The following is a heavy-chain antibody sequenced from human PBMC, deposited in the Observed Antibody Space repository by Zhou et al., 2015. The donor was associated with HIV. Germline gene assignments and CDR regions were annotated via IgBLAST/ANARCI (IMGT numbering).Heavy chain of an antibody. D-gene: IGHD2-15*01. CDR1: GGTFSSYA. CDR3: ARDKPSFGSSYYYFDY. CDR2: TSGYNGHT. V-gene: IGHV1-18*01. Sequence: QVQLVQSGAEVKKPGSSVKVSCKASGGTFSSYAISWVRQAPGQGLEWMGWTSGYNGHTNYAQKFQGRVTMTRDTSTSTAYMELRSLRSDDTAVYYCARDKPSFGSSYYYFDYWGQGTLVTVSS. J-gene: IGHJ4*02.